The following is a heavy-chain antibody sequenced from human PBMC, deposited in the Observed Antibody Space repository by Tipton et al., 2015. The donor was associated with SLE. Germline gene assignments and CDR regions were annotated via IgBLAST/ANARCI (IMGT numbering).Heavy chain of an antibody. J-gene: IGHJ4*02. CDR2: ISGSAGFT. D-gene: IGHD3-22*01. CDR3: ANKGGYYDSSGYYSYYFDY. Sequence: SLRLSCAASGFTFSSYAMSWVRQAPGKGLEWVSSISGSAGFTYYADSVKGRFTISRDNSKNTLYLQMNSLRAEDTAVYYCANKGGYYDSSGYYSYYFDYWGQGTLVTVSS. V-gene: IGHV3-23*01. CDR1: GFTFSSYA.